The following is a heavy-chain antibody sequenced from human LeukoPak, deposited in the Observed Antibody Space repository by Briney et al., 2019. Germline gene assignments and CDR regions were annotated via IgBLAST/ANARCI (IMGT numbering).Heavy chain of an antibody. D-gene: IGHD6-19*01. CDR3: ARPKQWLAQPYGMDV. CDR1: GASISSFY. CDR2: VFYTGDT. Sequence: SETLSLTCAVSGASISSFYWSWIRQPPGKGLEWIGYVFYTGDTNYNPSLKSRVTVSLDTFKSQVSLSLTSVTAADTAAYYCARPKQWLAQPYGMDVWGQGTTVTVSS. J-gene: IGHJ6*02. V-gene: IGHV4-59*08.